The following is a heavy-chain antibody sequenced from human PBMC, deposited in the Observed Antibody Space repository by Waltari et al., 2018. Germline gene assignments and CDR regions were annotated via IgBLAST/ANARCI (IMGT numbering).Heavy chain of an antibody. V-gene: IGHV3-9*01. CDR3: VKEAAGYDSLIANGLDV. D-gene: IGHD3-9*01. CDR2: INWNSGTI. Sequence: VHLVESGGGLVRPGRSLRLSCAASGFIFDDYGMDWVQQAPGKGLEGGAGINWNSGTIHYADSVKGRFTISRDNAENSLYLQMNSLRPEDTALYYCVKEAAGYDSLIANGLDVWGQGTTVTVSS. J-gene: IGHJ6*02. CDR1: GFIFDDYG.